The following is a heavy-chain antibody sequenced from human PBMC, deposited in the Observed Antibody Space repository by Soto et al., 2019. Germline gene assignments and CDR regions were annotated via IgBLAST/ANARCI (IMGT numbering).Heavy chain of an antibody. D-gene: IGHD1-26*01. V-gene: IGHV1-2*02. Sequence: SVKVSCKASVYTFTVYYVHWVRQAPGQGLEWMGWINPKSGGTMYPQKFQGRVTMTWDTSISTAYMALTRLRSDDTAVYYCARDLEKGGGSAGFDYWGQGTLVTGSS. J-gene: IGHJ4*02. CDR2: INPKSGGT. CDR1: VYTFTVYY. CDR3: ARDLEKGGGSAGFDY.